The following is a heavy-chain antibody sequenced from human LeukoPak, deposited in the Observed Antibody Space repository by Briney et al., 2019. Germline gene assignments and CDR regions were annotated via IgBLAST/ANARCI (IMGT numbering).Heavy chain of an antibody. Sequence: GRSLRLSCAASGFTFSSYAMHWVRQAPGKELEWVAVISYDGSNKYYADSVKGRFTISRDNSKNTLYLQMNSLRAEDTAVYYCARPQPGIVGATRWFDPWGQGTLVTVSS. J-gene: IGHJ5*02. V-gene: IGHV3-30*04. CDR3: ARPQPGIVGATRWFDP. CDR2: ISYDGSNK. D-gene: IGHD1-26*01. CDR1: GFTFSSYA.